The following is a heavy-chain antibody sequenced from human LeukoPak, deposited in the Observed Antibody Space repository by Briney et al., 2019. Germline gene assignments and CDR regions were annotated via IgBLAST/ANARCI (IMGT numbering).Heavy chain of an antibody. CDR2: IRGSGGST. CDR1: GFTFSSYA. Sequence: GGSLRLSCAASGFTFSSYAMSWVRQAPGKGLEWVSAIRGSGGSTYYADSVKGRFTISRDNSKNTLYLQMNSLRAEDTAVYYCARDAAYDFRNPYRYFQHWGQGTLVTVSS. D-gene: IGHD3-3*01. V-gene: IGHV3-23*01. J-gene: IGHJ1*01. CDR3: ARDAAYDFRNPYRYFQH.